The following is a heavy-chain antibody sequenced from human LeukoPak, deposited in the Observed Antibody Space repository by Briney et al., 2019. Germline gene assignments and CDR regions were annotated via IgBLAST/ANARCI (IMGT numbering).Heavy chain of an antibody. V-gene: IGHV3-7*01. D-gene: IGHD3-10*01. CDR2: MNGYGSQL. CDR1: GFNFGSFW. J-gene: IGHJ4*02. CDR3: ARDTQYHYGSGSYFY. Sequence: GGSVSLSCAASGFNFGSFWMIWVRQTPGKGLECVATMNGYGSQLYHLDSVKGRFTICRDNDKNSLYLQMNSLRAEDTAVYNCARDTQYHYGSGSYFYWGQGTLVTVSS.